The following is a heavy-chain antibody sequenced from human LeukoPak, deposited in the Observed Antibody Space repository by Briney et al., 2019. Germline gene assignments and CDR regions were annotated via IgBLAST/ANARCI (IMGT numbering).Heavy chain of an antibody. D-gene: IGHD3-16*02. J-gene: IGHJ3*02. CDR3: ARQMITFGGVIVIAAFDI. Sequence: SETLSLTCTVSGGSISSSSYYWGWIRQPPGKGLEWIGSIYYSGSTYYNPSLKSRVTIPVDTSKNQFSLKLSSVTAADTAVYYCARQMITFGGVIVIAAFDIWGQGTMVTVSS. CDR1: GGSISSSSYY. CDR2: IYYSGST. V-gene: IGHV4-39*01.